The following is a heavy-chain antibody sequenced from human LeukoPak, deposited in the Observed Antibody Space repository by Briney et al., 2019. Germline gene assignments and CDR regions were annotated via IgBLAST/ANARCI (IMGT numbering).Heavy chain of an antibody. CDR3: ARGRSSSWYFDY. D-gene: IGHD6-13*01. Sequence: PGVSLRLSCAASGFTFTDFYMSWIRQAPGKGLEWVSYISISGTTIYYADSVKGRFTISRDNAKNSLYLQMNSLRAEDTAVYYCARGRSSSWYFDYWGQGTLVTVSS. CDR1: GFTFTDFY. CDR2: ISISGTTI. J-gene: IGHJ4*02. V-gene: IGHV3-11*04.